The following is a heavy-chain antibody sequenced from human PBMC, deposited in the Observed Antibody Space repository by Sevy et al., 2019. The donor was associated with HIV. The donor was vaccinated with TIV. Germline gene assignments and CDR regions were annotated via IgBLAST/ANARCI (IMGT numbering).Heavy chain of an antibody. J-gene: IGHJ4*02. CDR3: TNYVHY. Sequence: GGSLRLSCVASGFTFNIYEMNWVRQAPGQGLEWVSYISSSFTNIYYADSVKGRFTISRDNAKNSLYLQMNSLRAEDTAVYYCTNYVHYWGQETLVTVSS. V-gene: IGHV3-48*03. CDR2: ISSSFTNI. CDR1: GFTFNIYE. D-gene: IGHD3-10*02.